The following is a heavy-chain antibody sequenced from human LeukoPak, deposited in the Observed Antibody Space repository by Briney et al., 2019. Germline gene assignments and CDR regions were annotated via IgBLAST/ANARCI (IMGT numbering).Heavy chain of an antibody. CDR2: ISYDGSNK. J-gene: IGHJ4*02. D-gene: IGHD1-7*01. CDR1: GFTFSSYA. CDR3: ARGKGELPGIEY. V-gene: IGHV3-30*04. Sequence: PGGSLRLSCAASGFTFSSYAMHWVRQAPGKGLEWVAVISYDGSNKYYADSVKGRFTISRDNSKNTLYLQMNSLRAEDTAVYYCARGKGELPGIEYWGQGTLVHVSS.